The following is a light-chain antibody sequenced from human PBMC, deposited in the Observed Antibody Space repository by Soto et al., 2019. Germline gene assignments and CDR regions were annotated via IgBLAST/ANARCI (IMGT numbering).Light chain of an antibody. V-gene: IGKV1-12*01. CDR1: QGVSSW. CDR3: QQADNFPRT. J-gene: IGKJ1*01. CDR2: AAS. Sequence: DIQMTQSPSSVSASVGDRVTITCRASQGVSSWLAWYQQKPGKAPKLLIYAASSLQSGVPSRFSGSGAGTDFNLTISSLQTEDFAAYYCQQADNFPRTFGQGTKVEIK.